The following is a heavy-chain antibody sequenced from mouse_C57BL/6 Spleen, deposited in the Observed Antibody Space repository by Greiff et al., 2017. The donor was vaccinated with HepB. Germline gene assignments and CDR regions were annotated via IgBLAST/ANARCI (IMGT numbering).Heavy chain of an antibody. CDR3: ARSRITTVVAWDY. Sequence: QVQLQQPGAELVRPGSSVKLSCKASGYTFTSYWMDWVKQRPGQGLEWIGNIYPSDSETHYNQKFKDKATLTVDKSSSTAYMQLSSLTSEDSAVYYCARSRITTVVAWDYWGQGTSVTVSS. V-gene: IGHV1-61*01. J-gene: IGHJ4*01. CDR1: GYTFTSYW. D-gene: IGHD1-1*01. CDR2: IYPSDSET.